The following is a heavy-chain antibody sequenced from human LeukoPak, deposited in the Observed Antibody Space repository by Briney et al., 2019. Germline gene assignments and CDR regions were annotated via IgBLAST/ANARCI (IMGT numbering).Heavy chain of an antibody. D-gene: IGHD6-6*01. CDR2: IKTGDGTA. CDR3: ATDPAAAAPPP. J-gene: IGHJ5*02. V-gene: IGHV1-3*04. CDR1: GYTFTSYA. Sequence: ASVKVSCKASGYTFTSYAVHWVRQAAGQRPEWLGKIKTGDGTAEISEKFQGRVTFSRDTDATIAYMELSSLRSEDTAVYYCATDPAAAAPPPWGQGTLVTVSS.